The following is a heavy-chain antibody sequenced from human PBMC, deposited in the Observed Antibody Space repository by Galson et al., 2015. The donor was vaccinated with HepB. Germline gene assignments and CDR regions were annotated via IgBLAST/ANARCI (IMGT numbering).Heavy chain of an antibody. CDR1: GYTFTSYA. CDR3: ARDLSYYYGSGSYFFDS. Sequence: SVKVSCKASGYTFTSYAMNWVRQAPGQGLEWMGWINTNTGNPTYAQGFTGRFVFSLDTSVSKAYLQTSSLKAEDTAVYYCARDLSYYYGSGSYFFDSWGQGTLVTVSS. CDR2: INTNTGNP. D-gene: IGHD3-10*01. V-gene: IGHV7-4-1*02. J-gene: IGHJ4*02.